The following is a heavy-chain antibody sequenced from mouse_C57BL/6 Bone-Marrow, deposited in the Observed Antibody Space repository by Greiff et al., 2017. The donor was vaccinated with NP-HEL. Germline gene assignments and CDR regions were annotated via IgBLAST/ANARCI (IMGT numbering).Heavy chain of an antibody. CDR1: GYAFTNYL. CDR2: INPGSGGT. CDR3: AREGRTAQAP. V-gene: IGHV1-54*01. D-gene: IGHD3-2*02. Sequence: VQLQQSGAELVRPGPSVKVSCKASGYAFTNYLIEWVKQRPGQGLEWIGVINPGSGGTNYNEKFKGKATLTADKSSSTAYMQLSSLTSEDSAVYFCAREGRTAQAPWGQGTSVTVSS. J-gene: IGHJ4*01.